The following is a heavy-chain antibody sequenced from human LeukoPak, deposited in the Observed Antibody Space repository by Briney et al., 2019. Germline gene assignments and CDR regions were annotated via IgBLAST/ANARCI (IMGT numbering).Heavy chain of an antibody. CDR1: GFTFSSYG. J-gene: IGHJ6*03. CDR3: ARAAIAAARIYYYMDV. Sequence: GGSLRLSCAASGFTFSSYGMHRVRQAPGKGLEWVAVISYDGSNKYYADSVKGRFTISRDNAENSLYLQMNSLRAEDTAVYYCARAAIAAARIYYYMDVWGKGTTVTVSS. V-gene: IGHV3-30*03. CDR2: ISYDGSNK. D-gene: IGHD6-13*01.